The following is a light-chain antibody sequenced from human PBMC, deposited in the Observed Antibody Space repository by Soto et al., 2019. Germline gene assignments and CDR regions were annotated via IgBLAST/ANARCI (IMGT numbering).Light chain of an antibody. J-gene: IGLJ1*01. Sequence: QSVLTQPRSVSGSPGQSVTISCTGTSSDVGRYDYVSWYQQHPGKAPKLIIYDVTERPAGVPDRFSGSKSGNTASLTISGLQAEDEAEYSCCSFAGSFSYVFGGGTKGTVL. V-gene: IGLV2-11*01. CDR1: SSDVGRYDY. CDR3: CSFAGSFSYV. CDR2: DVT.